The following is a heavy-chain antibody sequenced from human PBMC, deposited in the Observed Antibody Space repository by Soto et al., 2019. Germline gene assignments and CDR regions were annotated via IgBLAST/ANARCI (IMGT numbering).Heavy chain of an antibody. J-gene: IGHJ5*02. Sequence: QVQLQESGPGLLKPSETLSHTCTVSGGSISGYYWSWIRQPPGKGLEWIGFIYYNGSTNYNPSLKSRVTISVDTSKNQFSLKLSSVTSADTAVYYCARTYYDFWSGYWRWFDPWGQGTLVTVYS. CDR1: GGSISGYY. V-gene: IGHV4-59*01. CDR2: IYYNGST. CDR3: ARTYYDFWSGYWRWFDP. D-gene: IGHD3-3*01.